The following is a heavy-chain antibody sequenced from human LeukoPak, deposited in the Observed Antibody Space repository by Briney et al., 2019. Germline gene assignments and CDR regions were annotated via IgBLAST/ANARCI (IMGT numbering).Heavy chain of an antibody. V-gene: IGHV4-34*01. CDR1: GGSFSGYY. CDR3: ARVLLWFGELIDY. CDR2: INHSGST. D-gene: IGHD3-10*01. Sequence: KPSETLSLTCAVYGGSFSGYYWSWIRQPPGKGLEWIGEINHSGSTNYNPSLKSRVTISVDTSKNQFSLKLSSVTAADTAVYYCARVLLWFGELIDYWGQETLVTVSS. J-gene: IGHJ4*02.